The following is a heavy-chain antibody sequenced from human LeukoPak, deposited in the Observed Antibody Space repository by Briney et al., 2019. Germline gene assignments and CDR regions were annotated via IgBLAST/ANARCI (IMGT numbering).Heavy chain of an antibody. J-gene: IGHJ6*02. CDR1: GGSISTYY. CDR3: AREDPQTTVPEGMDV. Sequence: SETLSLTCSVSGGSISTYYWSWIRQLPGKGREWIGYIYYTGTTNYNPSLRSRVTISVDKSRNQFSLRLSSVTAADTAVYYCAREDPQTTVPEGMDVWGHGTTVIVSS. CDR2: IYYTGTT. D-gene: IGHD4-17*01. V-gene: IGHV4-59*01.